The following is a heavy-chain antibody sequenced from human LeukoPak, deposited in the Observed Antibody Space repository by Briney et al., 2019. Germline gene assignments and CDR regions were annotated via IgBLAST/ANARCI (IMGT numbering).Heavy chain of an antibody. V-gene: IGHV1-24*01. J-gene: IGHJ5*02. CDR3: ATGRGYFGT. CDR2: FDPEDGET. Sequence: ASVNVSCKVSGYTLTESSMHWVRQAPGKGLEWMGGFDPEDGETIYAQKFQGRVTMTEDTSTDTAYMEMSSLRFEDTAVYYCATGRGYFGTWGQGTLVTVSS. D-gene: IGHD3-22*01. CDR1: GYTLTESS.